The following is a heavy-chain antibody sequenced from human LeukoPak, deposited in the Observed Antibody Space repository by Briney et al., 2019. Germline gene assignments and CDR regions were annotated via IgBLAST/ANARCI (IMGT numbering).Heavy chain of an antibody. CDR3: ARAIVRDAFDI. V-gene: IGHV3-20*01. J-gene: IGHJ3*02. Sequence: PGGSLRLSCAASGFTFDDYGMNWVRQVPGKGLEWVSGINWNGATAGYGDSVKGRFTISRDNAKNSLYLQMNSLRAEDTALYHCARAIVRDAFDIWGQGTMVTVSS. CDR2: INWNGATA. D-gene: IGHD1-26*01. CDR1: GFTFDDYG.